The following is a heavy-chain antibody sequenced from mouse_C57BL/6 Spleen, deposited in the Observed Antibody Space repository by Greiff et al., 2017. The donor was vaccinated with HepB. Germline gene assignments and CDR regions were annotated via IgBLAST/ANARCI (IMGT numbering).Heavy chain of an antibody. V-gene: IGHV3-6*01. CDR2: ISYDGSN. Sequence: DVKLVESGPGLVKPSQSLSLTCSVTGYSITSGYYWNWIRQFPGNKLEWMGYISYDGSNNYNPSLKNRISITRDTSKNQFFLKLNSVTTEDTATYYCARTHYYGSSYWYFDVWGTGTTVTVSS. CDR1: GYSITSGYY. D-gene: IGHD1-1*01. J-gene: IGHJ1*03. CDR3: ARTHYYGSSYWYFDV.